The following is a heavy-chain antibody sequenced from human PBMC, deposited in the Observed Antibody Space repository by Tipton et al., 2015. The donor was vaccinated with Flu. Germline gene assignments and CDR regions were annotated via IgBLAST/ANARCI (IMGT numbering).Heavy chain of an antibody. Sequence: TLSLTCAVYGGSFSGYYWSWIRQPPGKGLEWIGEINHSGSTNYNPSLKSRVTISVDTSKNQFSLKLSSVTAADTAVYYCARGAWERWLQPWGQGTLVTVSS. CDR2: INHSGST. J-gene: IGHJ5*02. CDR1: GGSFSGYY. V-gene: IGHV4-34*01. CDR3: ARGAWERWLQP. D-gene: IGHD5-24*01.